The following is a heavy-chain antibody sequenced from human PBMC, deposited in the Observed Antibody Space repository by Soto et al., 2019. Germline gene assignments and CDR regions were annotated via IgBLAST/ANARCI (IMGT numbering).Heavy chain of an antibody. CDR2: IYHSGST. CDR1: GGSISSSNW. V-gene: IGHV4-4*02. D-gene: IGHD2-2*01. CDR3: ARVVGGYYYGMDV. Sequence: QVQLQESGPGLVKPSGTLSLTCAVSGGSISSSNWWSWVRQPPGKGLEWIGEIYHSGSTNYNPSLKSRVTISVAKSKHQFSLKLSSVTAADTAVYYCARVVGGYYYGMDVWGQGTTVTVSS. J-gene: IGHJ6*02.